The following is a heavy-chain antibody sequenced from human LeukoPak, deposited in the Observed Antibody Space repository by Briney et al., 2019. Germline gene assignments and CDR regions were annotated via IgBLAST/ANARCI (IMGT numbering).Heavy chain of an antibody. Sequence: GGSLRLSCAASGFTFSNYAMNWLRQAPGKGLEWVAVISYDGSNKYYADSVKGRFTISRDNSKNTLYLQMNSLRAEDTAVYYCAKDWDFDYWGQGTLVTVSS. CDR1: GFTFSNYA. CDR2: ISYDGSNK. J-gene: IGHJ4*02. D-gene: IGHD7-27*01. V-gene: IGHV3-30*18. CDR3: AKDWDFDY.